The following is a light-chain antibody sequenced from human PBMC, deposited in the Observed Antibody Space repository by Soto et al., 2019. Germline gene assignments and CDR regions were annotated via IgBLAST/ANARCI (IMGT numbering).Light chain of an antibody. CDR3: QTWGTGIHVV. CDR1: SGHSSYA. J-gene: IGLJ2*01. CDR2: LDSDGSH. Sequence: QLVLTQSPSASASLGASVRLTSTLPSGHSSYAIAWHQQQPEKGPRNLMKLDSDGSHTKGDAIPDRFSGSSSGAERYLTISSLQSEDEADYYCQTWGTGIHVVFGGGTKLTVL. V-gene: IGLV4-69*01.